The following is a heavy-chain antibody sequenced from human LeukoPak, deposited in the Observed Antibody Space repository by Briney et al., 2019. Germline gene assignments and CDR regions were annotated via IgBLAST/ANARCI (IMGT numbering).Heavy chain of an antibody. CDR2: ISSSGSTI. V-gene: IGHV3-48*03. CDR3: AELGITMIGGV. CDR1: GLTFSSYE. Sequence: PGGSLRLSCAASGLTFSSYEMNWVRQAPGKGLEWVSYISSSGSTIYYADSVKGRFTISRDNAKNLLYLQMNSLRAEDTAVYYCAELGITMIGGVWGKGTTVTISS. D-gene: IGHD3-10*02. J-gene: IGHJ6*04.